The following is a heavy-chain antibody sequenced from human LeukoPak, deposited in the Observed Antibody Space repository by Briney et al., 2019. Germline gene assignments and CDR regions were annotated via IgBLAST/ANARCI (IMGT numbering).Heavy chain of an antibody. D-gene: IGHD1-1*01. CDR2: ISYDGSNK. CDR1: GFTFSSYA. J-gene: IGHJ6*02. Sequence: GGSLRLSCAASGFTFSSYAMHWVRQAPGKGLEWVAVISYDGSNKYYADSVKGRFTISRDNSKNTLYLQMNSLRAEDTAVYYCARDQVETYHYYGMDVWGQGTTVTVSS. V-gene: IGHV3-30*04. CDR3: ARDQVETYHYYGMDV.